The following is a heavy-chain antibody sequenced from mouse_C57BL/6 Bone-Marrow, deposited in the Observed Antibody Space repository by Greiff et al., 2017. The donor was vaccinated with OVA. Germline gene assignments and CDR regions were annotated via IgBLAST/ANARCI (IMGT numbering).Heavy chain of an antibody. CDR2: ILPGSGST. CDR1: GYTFTGYW. Sequence: QVQLQQSGAELMKPGASVKLSCKATGYTFTGYWIEWVKQRPGHGLEWIGEILPGSGSTNYNVKFKGKATFTADTSSNTAYMQLSSLTTEDSAIYYCAREDGYPSFYYAMDYWGQGTSVTVSS. D-gene: IGHD2-3*01. J-gene: IGHJ4*01. V-gene: IGHV1-9*01. CDR3: AREDGYPSFYYAMDY.